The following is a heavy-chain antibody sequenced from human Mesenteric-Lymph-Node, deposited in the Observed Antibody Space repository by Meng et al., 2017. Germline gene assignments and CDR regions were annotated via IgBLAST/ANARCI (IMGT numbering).Heavy chain of an antibody. D-gene: IGHD5-18*01. CDR3: ARVGWRQWSFDL. V-gene: IGHV4-30-4*01. J-gene: IGHJ2*01. Sequence: QVLVVERGPGLVKPSQTCSLTCTVSGGSISSGDYYWSWIRQPPGKGLELIGHIYYSGSTSYNPSLKSRVTISVDTSNNQFSLKLSSVTAADTAVYYCARVGWRQWSFDLWGRGTLAPSPQ. CDR1: GGSISSGDYY. CDR2: IYYSGST.